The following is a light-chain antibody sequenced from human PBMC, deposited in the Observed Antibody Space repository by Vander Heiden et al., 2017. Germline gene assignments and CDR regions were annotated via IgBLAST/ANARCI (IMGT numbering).Light chain of an antibody. CDR1: QSVSSK. CDR2: GAS. V-gene: IGKV3-15*01. CDR3: QQYYNWPPLT. J-gene: IGKJ4*01. Sequence: ERATLSCRASQSVSSKLAWYQHKPGQAPRLLIYGASTRATGIPARFSGSGSGTEFTLTISSLQSEDFAVYYCQQYYNWPPLTFGGGTKVEIK.